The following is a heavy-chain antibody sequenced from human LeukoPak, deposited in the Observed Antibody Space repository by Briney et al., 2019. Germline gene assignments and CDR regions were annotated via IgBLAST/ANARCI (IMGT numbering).Heavy chain of an antibody. CDR3: ARDHAGSGRAFDY. J-gene: IGHJ4*02. V-gene: IGHV3-30*03. CDR2: LSSGGINK. D-gene: IGHD2-15*01. CDR1: GFXFSTYG. Sequence: PGGSLRLSCAASGFXFSTYGIHWVRQAPGKGLEWVGLLSSGGINKHYADSVKGRFIISRDNSMNTLYLQMNSLGVEDTAVYYCARDHAGSGRAFDYWGQGTLVTVSS.